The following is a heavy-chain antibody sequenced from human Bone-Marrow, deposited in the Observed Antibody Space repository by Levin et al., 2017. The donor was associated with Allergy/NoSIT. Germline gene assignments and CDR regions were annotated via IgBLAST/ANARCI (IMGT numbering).Heavy chain of an antibody. CDR1: GASLSSHF. D-gene: IGHD6-13*01. CDR3: ARGYSSSWSSRGTFPV. Sequence: SQTLSLTCTVSGASLSSHFWSWVRQPPGKGLEWIGYISKTGNTNSNPSLNSRVTISLDTSKSQFSLILNSVTAADTAVYYCARGYSSSWSSRGTFPVWGLGTLVTVSA. CDR2: ISKTGNT. V-gene: IGHV4-4*08. J-gene: IGHJ3*01.